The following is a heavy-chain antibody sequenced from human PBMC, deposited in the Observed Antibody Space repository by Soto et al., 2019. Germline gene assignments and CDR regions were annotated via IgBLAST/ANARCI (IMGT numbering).Heavy chain of an antibody. Sequence: ASVKVSCKASGYTFTGYYMHWVRQAPGQGLEWMGWINPNSGGTNYAQKFQGRVTMTRDTSISTAYMELSRLRSDDTAVYYCARDCGYCSSTRWYFSAGPYYGMDVWGPGTTVTVYS. J-gene: IGHJ6*02. D-gene: IGHD2-2*03. CDR3: ARDCGYCSSTRWYFSAGPYYGMDV. CDR1: GYTFTGYY. V-gene: IGHV1-2*02. CDR2: INPNSGGT.